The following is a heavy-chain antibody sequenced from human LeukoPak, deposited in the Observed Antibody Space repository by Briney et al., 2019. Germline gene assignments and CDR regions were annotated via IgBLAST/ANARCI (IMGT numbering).Heavy chain of an antibody. CDR1: GYXFTSYG. J-gene: IGHJ4*02. CDR2: ISAYNGNT. D-gene: IGHD3-22*01. V-gene: IGHV1-18*01. CDR3: AREKNYYDSTEGLDY. Sequence: ASVKVSCKASGYXFTSYGISWVRQAPGQGLERMGWISAYNGNTAYAQKLQGRVTMTTDTSTNTAYMELRSLRSDDTAVYYCAREKNYYDSTEGLDYWGQGTLVTVSS.